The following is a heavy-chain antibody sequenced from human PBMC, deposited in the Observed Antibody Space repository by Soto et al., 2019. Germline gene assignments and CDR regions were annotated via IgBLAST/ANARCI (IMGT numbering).Heavy chain of an antibody. CDR2: INPNSGGT. Sequence: GASVKVSCKASGYTFTGYYMHCVRQAPGQGLEWMGWINPNSGGTNYAQKFQGWVTMTRDTSISTAYMELSRLRSDDTAVYYCASSYCSSTSCHGGGWFDPWGQGTLVTVSS. J-gene: IGHJ5*02. V-gene: IGHV1-2*04. D-gene: IGHD2-2*01. CDR1: GYTFTGYY. CDR3: ASSYCSSTSCHGGGWFDP.